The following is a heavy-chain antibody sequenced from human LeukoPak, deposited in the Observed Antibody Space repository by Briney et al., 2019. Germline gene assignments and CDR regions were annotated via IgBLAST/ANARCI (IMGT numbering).Heavy chain of an antibody. CDR1: GYTFTSYG. D-gene: IGHD3-3*01. V-gene: IGHV1-18*01. CDR3: ARDHKTILEWLSPFDY. CDR2: ISAYNGNT. J-gene: IGHJ4*02. Sequence: GASVKVSCKASGYTFTSYGISWVRQAPGQGLEWMGWISAYNGNTNYAQKLQGRVTMTTDTSTSTAYMELRSLRSDDTAVYYCARDHKTILEWLSPFDYWGQGTLVTVSS.